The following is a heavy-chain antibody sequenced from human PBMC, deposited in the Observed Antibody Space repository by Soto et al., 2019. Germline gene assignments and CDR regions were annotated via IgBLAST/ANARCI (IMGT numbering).Heavy chain of an antibody. V-gene: IGHV3-15*07. J-gene: IGHJ4*01. CDR3: TTDSYITSIIVRFDY. CDR1: GFTFSNAW. D-gene: IGHD3-22*01. CDR2: VKSKNDGGTT. Sequence: GSLRLSCAASGFTFSNAWINWVRHAPGKVLEWVGRVKSKNDGGTTDFAAPVKGRFAISRDDSKNMVYLEMNSLQTEDTAIYYCTTDSYITSIIVRFDYWGHGTLVTVSS.